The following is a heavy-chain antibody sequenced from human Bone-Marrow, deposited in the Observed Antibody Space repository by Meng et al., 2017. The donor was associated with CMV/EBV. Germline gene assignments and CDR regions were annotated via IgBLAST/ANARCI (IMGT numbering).Heavy chain of an antibody. D-gene: IGHD6-6*01. CDR1: GGTFSRYA. J-gene: IGHJ3*02. Sequence: SVKVSCKASGGTFSRYAISWVRQAPGQGLEWMGGIIPILGIANYAQKFQGRVTITADKSTSTAYMELSSLSSEDTAVYDCASHIAARSPAFWFAFDIWGQGTMVTVSS. V-gene: IGHV1-69*10. CDR3: ASHIAARSPAFWFAFDI. CDR2: IIPILGIA.